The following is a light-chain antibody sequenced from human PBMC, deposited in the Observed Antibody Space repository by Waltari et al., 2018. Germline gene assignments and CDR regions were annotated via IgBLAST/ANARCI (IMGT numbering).Light chain of an antibody. Sequence: EIVLTQSPGTLSLSPGERATLSCRASQSVRGSLAWYQQKAGQAHRLLIYGVSSRATGIPERFSGSGSGTDFSLTISRLEHEDFAVYYCQHYVRLPATFGQGTKVEIK. CDR1: QSVRGS. J-gene: IGKJ1*01. CDR3: QHYVRLPAT. V-gene: IGKV3-20*01. CDR2: GVS.